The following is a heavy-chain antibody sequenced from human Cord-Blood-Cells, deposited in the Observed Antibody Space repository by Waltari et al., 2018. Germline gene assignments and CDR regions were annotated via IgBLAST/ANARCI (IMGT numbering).Heavy chain of an antibody. CDR3: ARVGGSGSYNWFDP. CDR2: IYSGGST. Sequence: EVQLVESGGGLIQPGGSLRLSCAASGFTVSSNYTSWVRRAPGKGLEWVSVIYSGGSTYYADSVKGRFTISRDNSKNTLYLQMNSLRAEDTAVYYCARVGGSGSYNWFDPWGQGTLVTVSS. D-gene: IGHD3-10*01. CDR1: GFTVSSNY. V-gene: IGHV3-53*01. J-gene: IGHJ5*02.